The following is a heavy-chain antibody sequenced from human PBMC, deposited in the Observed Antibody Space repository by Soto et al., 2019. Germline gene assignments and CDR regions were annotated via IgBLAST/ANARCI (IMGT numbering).Heavy chain of an antibody. J-gene: IGHJ4*02. D-gene: IGHD2-2*01. V-gene: IGHV3-73*01. Sequence: PGGSLRLSCAASGFTFSGSAMHWVRQASGKGLEWVGRIRSKANSYATAYAASVKGRFTISRDDSKNTAYLQMNSLKTEDTAVYYCTRHTSSISSGSDYWGQGTLVTVSS. CDR3: TRHTSSISSGSDY. CDR1: GFTFSGSA. CDR2: IRSKANSYAT.